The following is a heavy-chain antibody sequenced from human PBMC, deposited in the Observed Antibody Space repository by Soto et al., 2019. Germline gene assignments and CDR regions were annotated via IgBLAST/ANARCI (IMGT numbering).Heavy chain of an antibody. CDR1: GGTFSSYT. Sequence: QVQLVQSGAEVKKPGSSVKVSCKASGGTFSSYTISWVRQAPGQGLEWMGRIIPILGIANYAQKFQGRVTITADKSTSTAYMELSSLRSEDTAVYYCTRDPRSSSADYWGQGTLVTVSS. D-gene: IGHD6-6*01. V-gene: IGHV1-69*08. J-gene: IGHJ4*02. CDR2: IIPILGIA. CDR3: TRDPRSSSADY.